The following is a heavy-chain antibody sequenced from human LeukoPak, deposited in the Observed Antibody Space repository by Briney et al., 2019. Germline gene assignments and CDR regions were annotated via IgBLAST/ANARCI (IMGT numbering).Heavy chain of an antibody. J-gene: IGHJ2*01. CDR3: ARGFAGDRTMAGYFDL. Sequence: GASVKVSCKASGYTFTSYGISWVRQAPGQGLEWMGWSSPYNGNTNYAQKLQGRVTMTTDTSTSTAYMDLRSLRSDDTAVYYCARGFAGDRTMAGYFDLWGRGTLVTVSS. D-gene: IGHD7-27*01. V-gene: IGHV1-18*01. CDR1: GYTFTSYG. CDR2: SSPYNGNT.